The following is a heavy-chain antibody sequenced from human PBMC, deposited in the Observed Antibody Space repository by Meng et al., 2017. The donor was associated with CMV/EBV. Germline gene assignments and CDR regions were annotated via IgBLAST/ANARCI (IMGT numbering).Heavy chain of an antibody. D-gene: IGHD5-24*01. J-gene: IGHJ6*02. CDR3: ARVRRATAYYGMDV. Sequence: ASVKVSCKASGYTFTSYDINWVRQATGQALEWMGWMNPNSGNTGYAQKFQGRVTMTRNTSISTAYMELSSLRSEDTAVYYCARVRRATAYYGMDVWGQGTTVTVSS. CDR1: GYTFTSYD. V-gene: IGHV1-8*01. CDR2: MNPNSGNT.